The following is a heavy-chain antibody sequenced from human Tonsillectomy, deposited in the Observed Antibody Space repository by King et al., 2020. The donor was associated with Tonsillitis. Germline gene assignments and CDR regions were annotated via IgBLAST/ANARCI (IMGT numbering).Heavy chain of an antibody. CDR1: GFTFSSYA. J-gene: IGHJ4*02. CDR2: ISGSGGST. D-gene: IGHD6-19*01. CDR3: AKGAPGIAVAGSGAFDY. V-gene: IGHV3-23*04. Sequence: VQLVESGGDLVQPGVSLRVSCAASGFTFSSYAMSWVRQAPGKGLEWVSTISGSGGSTYYADSVKGRFTISRDNSKNTLYVQRNRLRAEDTAVYFCAKGAPGIAVAGSGAFDYWGQGTLVTVSS.